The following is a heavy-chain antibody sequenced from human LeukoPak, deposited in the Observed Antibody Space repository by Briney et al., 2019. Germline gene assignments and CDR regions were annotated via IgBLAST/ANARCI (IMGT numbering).Heavy chain of an antibody. V-gene: IGHV3-21*01. CDR3: ARDPPGDSGSYPGY. CDR2: ISSSSSYI. Sequence: PGRSLRLSCAASGFTFSSYGMHWVRQAPGKGLEWVSSISSSSSYIYYADSVKGRFTISRDNAKNSLYLQMNSLRAEDTAVYYCARDPPGDSGSYPGYWGQGTLVTVSS. D-gene: IGHD1-26*01. CDR1: GFTFSSYG. J-gene: IGHJ4*02.